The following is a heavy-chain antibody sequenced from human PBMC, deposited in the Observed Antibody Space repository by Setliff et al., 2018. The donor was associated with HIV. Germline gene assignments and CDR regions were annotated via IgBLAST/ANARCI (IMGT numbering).Heavy chain of an antibody. J-gene: IGHJ4*02. V-gene: IGHV3-7*01. CDR2: VTPDGGDK. Sequence: PGGSLRLSCAASGFMFGVDWMSWVRQTPGKGLEWVASVTPDGGDKYYANSMRGRFTISRDNGKNAVYLQMNSLTAEDTALYYCVRDLARVIAQWGQGTLVTVSS. CDR1: GFMFGVDW. CDR3: VRDLARVIAQ. D-gene: IGHD2-21*01.